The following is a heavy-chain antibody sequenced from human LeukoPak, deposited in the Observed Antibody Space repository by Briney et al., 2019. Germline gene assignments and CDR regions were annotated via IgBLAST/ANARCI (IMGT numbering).Heavy chain of an antibody. CDR2: ISTYNGNT. Sequence: VASVKVSCKASGYTFSSYGISWVRQAPGQGLEWMGWISTYNGNTNYAQKLQGRVTMTTDKSTSTAYMELSNLSSEDTAVYYCASGSGTYYHQGYWGQGTLVTVSS. D-gene: IGHD1-26*01. J-gene: IGHJ4*02. V-gene: IGHV1-18*01. CDR1: GYTFSSYG. CDR3: ASGSGTYYHQGY.